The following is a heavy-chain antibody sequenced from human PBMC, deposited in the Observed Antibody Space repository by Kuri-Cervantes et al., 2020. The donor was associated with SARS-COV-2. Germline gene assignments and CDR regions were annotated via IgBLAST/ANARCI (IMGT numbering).Heavy chain of an antibody. D-gene: IGHD3-3*01. Sequence: GGSLRLPSAASGGSFSGYYWSWIRQPPGKGLEWVANIKQDGSEKYYVDSVKGRFTISRDNAKNSLYLQMSSLRAEDTAVYYCARDEVAYDFWSGYYLGYWGQGTLVTVSS. J-gene: IGHJ4*02. V-gene: IGHV3-7*01. CDR3: ARDEVAYDFWSGYYLGY. CDR2: IKQDGSEK. CDR1: GGSFSGYY.